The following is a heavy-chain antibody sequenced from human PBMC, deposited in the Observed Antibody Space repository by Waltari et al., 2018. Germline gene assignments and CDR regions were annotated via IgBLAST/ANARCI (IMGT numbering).Heavy chain of an antibody. CDR2: VYPKDGET. CDR3: ATTTIFGVAPGEFDI. CDR1: GYTFTDYY. Sequence: EVQLVQSGAEVKKPGATVKISCKASGYTFTDYYMHWVQRAPGKGLEWMGRVYPKDGETIYAEKLQGRVTITADTSTDRADRELSSLRSEDTAVYYCATTTIFGVAPGEFDIWDQGTMVTVSS. D-gene: IGHD3-3*01. J-gene: IGHJ3*02. V-gene: IGHV1-69-2*01.